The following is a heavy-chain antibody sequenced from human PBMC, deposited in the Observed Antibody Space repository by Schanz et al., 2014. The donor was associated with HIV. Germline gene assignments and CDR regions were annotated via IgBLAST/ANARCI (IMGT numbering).Heavy chain of an antibody. CDR1: GFTFSNFG. D-gene: IGHD5-18*01. V-gene: IGHV3-30*03. J-gene: IGHJ6*02. CDR3: ARDAASHSYGSTMDV. CDR2: ISKDGSDK. Sequence: QVQLVESGGGVVQPGMSLTLSCAASGFTFSNFGMHWVRQAPGKGLEWVAAISKDGSDKYYTDSVKGRFTISRDNSNNTLYLQMNSLRAEDTAVYYCARDAASHSYGSTMDVWGQGTTVTVSS.